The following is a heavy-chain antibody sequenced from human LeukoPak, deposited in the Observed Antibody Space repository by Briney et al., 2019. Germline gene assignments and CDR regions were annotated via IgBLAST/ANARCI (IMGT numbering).Heavy chain of an antibody. CDR1: GFIFSDHY. CDR3: VRGHNSFDY. J-gene: IGHJ4*02. V-gene: IGHV3-72*01. CDR2: SRIKADGYIT. D-gene: IGHD1-1*01. Sequence: GGSLRLSCAVSGFIFSDHYMDWVRQAPGKGLEWVARSRIKADGYITQYAASVQDRFTISRDESKDSLYLQMNSLKTEDTAVYYCVRGHNSFDYWGQGTLDTVFS.